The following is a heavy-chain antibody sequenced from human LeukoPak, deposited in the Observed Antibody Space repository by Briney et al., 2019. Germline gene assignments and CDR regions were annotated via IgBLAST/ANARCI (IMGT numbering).Heavy chain of an antibody. Sequence: SETLSLTCTVSGGSISSYYWSWIRQPPGKGLEWIGYIYYSGSTNYNPSLKSRVTISVDKSKNQFSLKLSSVTAADTAVYYCARDRREYSSSWYDFDYWGQGTLVTVSS. J-gene: IGHJ4*02. CDR3: ARDRREYSSSWYDFDY. CDR1: GGSISSYY. D-gene: IGHD6-13*01. V-gene: IGHV4-59*12. CDR2: IYYSGST.